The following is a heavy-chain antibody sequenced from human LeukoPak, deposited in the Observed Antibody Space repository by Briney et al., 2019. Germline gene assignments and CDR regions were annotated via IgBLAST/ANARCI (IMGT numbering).Heavy chain of an antibody. CDR1: GYTFTGYY. D-gene: IGHD2-2*01. V-gene: IGHV1-2*02. CDR2: INPNSGGT. CDR3: ARDQRPTLNYFDY. Sequence: ASVKVSCKASGYTFTGYYMHWVRQAPGQGLERMGWINPNSGGTNYAQKFQGRVTMTRDTSISTAYMELSRLRSDDTAVYYCARDQRPTLNYFDYWGQGTLVTVSS. J-gene: IGHJ4*02.